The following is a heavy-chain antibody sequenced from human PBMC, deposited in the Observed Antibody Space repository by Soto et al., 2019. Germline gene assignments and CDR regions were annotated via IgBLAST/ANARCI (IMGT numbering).Heavy chain of an antibody. CDR2: IYYSGST. D-gene: IGHD1-26*01. CDR1: GGSISSGAYY. V-gene: IGHV4-31*02. Sequence: SETLSLTCTVSGGSISSGAYYWSWIRQHPGKGLEWIGYIYYSGSTYYNPSLKSRLTISVDTSKNQFSLKLTSMTAADTAVYYCARLRISGSYFPFDYWGQGTLVTVSS. CDR3: ARLRISGSYFPFDY. J-gene: IGHJ4*02.